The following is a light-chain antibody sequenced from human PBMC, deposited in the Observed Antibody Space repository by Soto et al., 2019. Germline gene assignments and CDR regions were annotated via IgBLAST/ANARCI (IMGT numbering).Light chain of an antibody. V-gene: IGLV2-14*01. Sequence: QSALTQPASVSGSPGQSITLSCTGTSSDVGGYNYVSWYQQHPGKAPKLMIYDVSNRPSGVSNRFSGSKSGNTTSLAISGLQAEDEDDYYYSSYTSSSTPYVFGTGTKLTVL. CDR3: SSYTSSSTPYV. J-gene: IGLJ1*01. CDR2: DVS. CDR1: SSDVGGYNY.